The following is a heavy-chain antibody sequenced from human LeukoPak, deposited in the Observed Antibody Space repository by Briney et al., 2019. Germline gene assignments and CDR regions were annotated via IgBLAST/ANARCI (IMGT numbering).Heavy chain of an antibody. CDR3: ARHQVGHARIAVAGTDEFDY. CDR2: IYYSGST. V-gene: IGHV4-61*05. CDR1: AGSISSRNHY. J-gene: IGHJ4*02. D-gene: IGHD6-19*01. Sequence: SETLSLTCTVSAGSISSRNHYWGWIRQPPGKGLEWIGYIYYSGSTNYNPSLKSRVTISVDTSKNQFSLKLSSVTAADTAVYYCARHQVGHARIAVAGTDEFDYWGQGTLVTVSS.